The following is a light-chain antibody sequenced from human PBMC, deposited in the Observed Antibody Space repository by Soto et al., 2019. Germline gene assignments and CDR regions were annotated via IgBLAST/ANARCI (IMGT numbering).Light chain of an antibody. CDR1: SGSIASNY. CDR3: QSYDSSNNV. J-gene: IGLJ6*01. V-gene: IGLV6-57*02. CDR2: EDN. Sequence: NFMLTQPHSVSESPGKTVTISCTGSSGSIASNYVQWYQQRPGSATTTVIYEDNQRPSGVPDRFSGSIDSSSNSASLTISGLKTEDEADYYCQSYDSSNNVFGSGTQLTVL.